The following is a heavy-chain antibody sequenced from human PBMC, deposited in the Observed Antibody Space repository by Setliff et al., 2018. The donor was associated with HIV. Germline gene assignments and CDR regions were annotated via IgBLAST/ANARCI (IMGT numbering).Heavy chain of an antibody. J-gene: IGHJ4*02. CDR2: LSPSGTT. CDR1: GGSFSNYY. V-gene: IGHV4-34*01. Sequence: PSETLSLTCTVYGGSFSNYYTNWIRQPPGKGLEWIGELSPSGTTRSNPSLQSRVTISLATSKNPFSLSLRSLSAADTAVYYCARDKRYRFPFDSWGQGTLVTVSS. CDR3: ARDKRYRFPFDS. D-gene: IGHD2-2*02.